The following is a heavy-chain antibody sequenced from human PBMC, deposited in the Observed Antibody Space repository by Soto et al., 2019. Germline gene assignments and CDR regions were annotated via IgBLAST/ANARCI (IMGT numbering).Heavy chain of an antibody. V-gene: IGHV4-39*01. J-gene: IGHJ4*02. CDR3: TRHHPHHYDSSGYYYVTNGLDY. CDR2: IFYTGRT. D-gene: IGHD3-22*01. Sequence: SETLSLTCTVSDGSISTSSYYWGWIRQSPGKGLEWIGTIFYTGRTYYNPSLESRVTLSVDTSKNQFSLHLTSVTAADTAVYYCTRHHPHHYDSSGYYYVTNGLDYWGQGTLVTVSS. CDR1: DGSISTSSYY.